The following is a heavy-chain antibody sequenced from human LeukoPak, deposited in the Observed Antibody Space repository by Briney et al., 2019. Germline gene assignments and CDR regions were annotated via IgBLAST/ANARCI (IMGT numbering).Heavy chain of an antibody. V-gene: IGHV3-30-3*01. CDR1: GFTFSSYA. J-gene: IGHJ4*02. CDR3: ARDQNVVVTAKFEPSTDY. D-gene: IGHD2-21*02. CDR2: ISYDGSNK. Sequence: GGSLRLSCAASGFTFSSYAMHWVRQAPGKGLEWVAVISYDGSNKYYPDSVKGRFTISRDNSKNTLYLQMNSLRAEDTAVYYCARDQNVVVTAKFEPSTDYWGQGTLVTVSS.